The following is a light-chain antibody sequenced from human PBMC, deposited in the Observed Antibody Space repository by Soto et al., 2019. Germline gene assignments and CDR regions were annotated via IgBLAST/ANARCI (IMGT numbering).Light chain of an antibody. V-gene: IGKV3-20*01. CDR1: QSVSSTF. CDR3: QQYGTSPPT. CDR2: AAA. J-gene: IGKJ2*01. Sequence: EIVLTQSPGTLSLSPGERATLSCRASQSVSSTFFAWYQKKPGQDFRLLIYAAASRATGISDRFSGSGSGTDFTLTISRLEPEDFAVYYCQQYGTSPPTLGQGTKLEIK.